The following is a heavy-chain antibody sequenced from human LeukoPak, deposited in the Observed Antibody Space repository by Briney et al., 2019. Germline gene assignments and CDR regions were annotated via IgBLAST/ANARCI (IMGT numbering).Heavy chain of an antibody. D-gene: IGHD6-25*01. CDR1: GGTFSSHA. V-gene: IGHV1-69*04. Sequence: ASVKVSCKASGGTFSSHAISWVRQAPGRGLEWMGRIIPIIDIINYAQKFQGRVTITADKSTSTAYMELSSLRSEDTAVYFCARAASYRGAVDIWGQGTMVTVSS. CDR3: ARAASYRGAVDI. J-gene: IGHJ3*02. CDR2: IIPIIDII.